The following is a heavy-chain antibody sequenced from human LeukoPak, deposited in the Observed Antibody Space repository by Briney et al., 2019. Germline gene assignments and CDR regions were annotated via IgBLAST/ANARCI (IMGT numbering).Heavy chain of an antibody. J-gene: IGHJ4*02. CDR2: INTNTGNP. Sequence: ASVKVSCKASGYTFTSYAMNWVRQAPGQRREWMGWINTNTGNPTYAQGSTGRFVFSLDTSVSTAYLQISSLKAEDTAVYYCARESAVAETSESDYWGQGTLVTVSS. CDR1: GYTFTSYA. V-gene: IGHV7-4-1*02. D-gene: IGHD2-15*01. CDR3: ARESAVAETSESDY.